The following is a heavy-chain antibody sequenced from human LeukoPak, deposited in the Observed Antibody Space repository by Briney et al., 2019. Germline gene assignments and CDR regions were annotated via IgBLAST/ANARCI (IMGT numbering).Heavy chain of an antibody. CDR3: ARQRGTRYCSGGSCYFFDP. J-gene: IGHJ5*02. Sequence: GASVKVSCKASGYTFTSYYMHWVRQAPGQGLEWMGIINPSGGSTSYAQKFQGRVTMTRDMSTSTVYMELSSLRSEDTAVYYCARQRGTRYCSGGSCYFFDPWGQGTLVTVSS. D-gene: IGHD2-15*01. V-gene: IGHV1-46*01. CDR2: INPSGGST. CDR1: GYTFTSYY.